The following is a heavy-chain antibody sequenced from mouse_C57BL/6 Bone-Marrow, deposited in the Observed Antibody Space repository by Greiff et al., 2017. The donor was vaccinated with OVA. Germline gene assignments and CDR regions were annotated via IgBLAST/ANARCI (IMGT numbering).Heavy chain of an antibody. CDR1: GYTFTSYW. Sequence: VQLQQPGAELVMPGASVKLSCKASGYTFTSYWMHWVKQRPGQGLEWIGEIDPSDSYTNYNQKFKSKSTLTVDKSSSTAYMQLSSLTSEDSAVYYCAITPYYAMDYWGQGTSVTVSS. V-gene: IGHV1-69*01. J-gene: IGHJ4*01. CDR2: IDPSDSYT. CDR3: AITPYYAMDY.